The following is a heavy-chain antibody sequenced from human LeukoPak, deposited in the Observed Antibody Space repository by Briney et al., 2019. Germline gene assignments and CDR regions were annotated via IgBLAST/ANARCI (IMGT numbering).Heavy chain of an antibody. Sequence: GGSLRLSCAASGFTFRSYAMSWVRQAPGKGLEWVSGISGSGGSTYYADSVKGRFTISRDNSKNTLYLQMNSLRAEDTAVYYCAKDFYGDYGMDVWGQGTTVTVSS. CDR3: AKDFYGDYGMDV. CDR1: GFTFRSYA. D-gene: IGHD4-17*01. J-gene: IGHJ6*02. V-gene: IGHV3-23*01. CDR2: ISGSGGST.